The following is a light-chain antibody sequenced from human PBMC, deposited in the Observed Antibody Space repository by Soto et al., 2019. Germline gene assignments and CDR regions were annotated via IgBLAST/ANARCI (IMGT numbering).Light chain of an antibody. CDR1: QSVSSSY. CDR3: QQYGSSPRT. J-gene: IGKJ1*01. Sequence: EIVLTQSPGTLSLSPGERATLSCRASQSVSSSYLAWYQQKPGQAPRLLIYDASSRATGIPDRFSGSGSGTDVTLTISRPEPEDFAVYYCQQYGSSPRTFGQGTKVEIK. V-gene: IGKV3-20*01. CDR2: DAS.